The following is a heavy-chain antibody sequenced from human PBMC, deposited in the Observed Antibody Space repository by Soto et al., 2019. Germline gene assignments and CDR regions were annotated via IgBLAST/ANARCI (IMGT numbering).Heavy chain of an antibody. V-gene: IGHV3-21*01. Sequence: PGGSLRLSCAASGFTFSSYSMNWVRQAPGKGLEWVSSISSSSSYIYYADSVKGRFTISRDNAKNSLYLQMNSLRAEDTAVYYCARDLDYGSGSRYYYYYGMDVWGQGTTVTVSS. CDR1: GFTFSSYS. J-gene: IGHJ6*02. D-gene: IGHD3-10*01. CDR3: ARDLDYGSGSRYYYYYGMDV. CDR2: ISSSSSYI.